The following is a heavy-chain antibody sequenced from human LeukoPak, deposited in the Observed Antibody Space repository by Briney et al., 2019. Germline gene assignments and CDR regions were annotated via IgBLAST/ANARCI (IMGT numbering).Heavy chain of an antibody. V-gene: IGHV4-34*01. CDR1: GGSFSGYY. Sequence: PGEPLTLTCAVYGGSFSGYYWSWIRQPPGKGLECIVEIKHSGSTNHNPSRKSRVPISLNTPKNQFSLEQRSVTAPGTAVYYRARGGRGSRLRRGWSYYFDYWGQGTLVTASS. J-gene: IGHJ4*02. CDR3: ARGGRGSRLRRGWSYYFDY. D-gene: IGHD2-21*02. CDR2: IKHSGST.